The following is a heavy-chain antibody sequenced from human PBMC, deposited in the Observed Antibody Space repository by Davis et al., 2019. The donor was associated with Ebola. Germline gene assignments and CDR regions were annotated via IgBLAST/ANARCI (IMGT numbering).Heavy chain of an antibody. CDR2: INPSGGST. Sequence: ASVKVSCKASGYTFTSYYMHWVRQAPGQGLEWMGIINPSGGSTSYAQKFQGRVTITADKSTSTAYMELSSLRSEDTAVYYCARSIVVVVAASYYYYGMDVWGQGTTVTVSS. V-gene: IGHV1-46*01. D-gene: IGHD2-15*01. CDR1: GYTFTSYY. CDR3: ARSIVVVVAASYYYYGMDV. J-gene: IGHJ6*02.